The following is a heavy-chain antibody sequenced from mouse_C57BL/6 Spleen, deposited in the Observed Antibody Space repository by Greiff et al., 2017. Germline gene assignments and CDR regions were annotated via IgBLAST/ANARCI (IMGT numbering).Heavy chain of an antibody. CDR2: INPSTGGT. CDR3: VLLRFAY. J-gene: IGHJ3*01. Sequence: EVQLQESGPELVKPGASVKISCKASGYSFTGYYMNWVKQSPEKSLEWIGEINPSTGGTTYNQKFKAKATLTVDKSSSTAYMQLKSLTSEDSAVYYCVLLRFAYWGQGTLVTVSA. V-gene: IGHV1-42*01. CDR1: GYSFTGYY. D-gene: IGHD1-1*01.